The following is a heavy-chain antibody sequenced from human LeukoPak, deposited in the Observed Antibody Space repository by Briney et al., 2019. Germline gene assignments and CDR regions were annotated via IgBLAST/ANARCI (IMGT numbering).Heavy chain of an antibody. CDR1: GFTFSSYR. J-gene: IGHJ4*02. V-gene: IGHV3-33*01. Sequence: GGSLRLSCAASGFTFSSYRMHWVRHSPDQGPDLPAVIRYDGSNKYYADSVKGRFTISRDNSKNTLYLQMNSLRAEDTAVYYCARDLGTAMVTGGPDYWGQGTLVTVSS. CDR3: ARDLGTAMVTGGPDY. D-gene: IGHD5-18*01. CDR2: IRYDGSNK.